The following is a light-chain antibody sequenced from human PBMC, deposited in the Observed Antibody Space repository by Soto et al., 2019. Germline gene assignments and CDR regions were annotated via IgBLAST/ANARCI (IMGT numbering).Light chain of an antibody. V-gene: IGKV3-15*01. CDR1: QSVSYN. Sequence: EIVLTQSPATLSVSPGETATLSCRASQSVSYNLAWYQQKPGQGPRLLIYDAFTRATGIPARFSGSGSGTESTLTIRSLQSEDFAVYYCQQYKKWPPLTFGGGTKVEIK. CDR3: QQYKKWPPLT. J-gene: IGKJ4*01. CDR2: DAF.